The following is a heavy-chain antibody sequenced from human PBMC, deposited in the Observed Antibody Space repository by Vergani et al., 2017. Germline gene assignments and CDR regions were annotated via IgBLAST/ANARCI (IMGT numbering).Heavy chain of an antibody. CDR3: AADPLGRYVDWLLPWGAFDI. CDR1: GFTFTSSA. CDR2: IVVGSGNT. J-gene: IGHJ3*02. D-gene: IGHD3-9*01. Sequence: QMQLVQSGPEVKKPGTSVKVSCKASGFTFTSSAVQWVRQARGQRLEWIGWIVVGSGNTNYAQKFQERVTITRDMSTSTAYMELSSLGSEDTAVYYCAADPLGRYVDWLLPWGAFDIWGQGTMVTVSS. V-gene: IGHV1-58*01.